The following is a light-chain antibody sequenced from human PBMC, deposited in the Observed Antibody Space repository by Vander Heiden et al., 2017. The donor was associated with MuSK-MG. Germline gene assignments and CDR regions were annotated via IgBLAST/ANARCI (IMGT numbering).Light chain of an antibody. Sequence: EIVLTQSPGTLSLSPGERATLSCRASQSVSSSYLAWYQQKPGQAPRLLIYGASSRATGIPDRFSGSAPGTDFTLTISRLEPKDLAVSYSQQDGSSPRTFGQGTKVEIK. CDR2: GAS. CDR1: QSVSSSY. J-gene: IGKJ1*01. CDR3: QQDGSSPRT. V-gene: IGKV3-20*01.